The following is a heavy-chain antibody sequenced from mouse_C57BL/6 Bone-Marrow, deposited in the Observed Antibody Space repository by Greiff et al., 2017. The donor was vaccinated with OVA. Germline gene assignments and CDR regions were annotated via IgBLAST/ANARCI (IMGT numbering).Heavy chain of an antibody. CDR3: AGYDPFYYYAMDY. D-gene: IGHD2-2*01. V-gene: IGHV1-54*01. CDR2: INPGSGGT. CDR1: GYAFTNYL. Sequence: QVHVKQSGAELVRPGTSVKVSCKASGYAFTNYLIEWVKQRPGQGLEWIGVINPGSGGTNYNEKIKGKATLTAEKSSSTAYMQLSSLTSEDSAVYFCAGYDPFYYYAMDYWGQGTSVTVSS. J-gene: IGHJ4*01.